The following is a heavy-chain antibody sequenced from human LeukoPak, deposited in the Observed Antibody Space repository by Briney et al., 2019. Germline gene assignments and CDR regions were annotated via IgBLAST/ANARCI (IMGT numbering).Heavy chain of an antibody. Sequence: ASVKVSCKASGGTFSSYAISWVRQAPGQGLEWMGGIIPIFGTANYAQKFQGRVTITADESTSTAYMELSSLRSEDTAVYYCARGQIAVARITKAGAFDIWGQGTMVTVSS. J-gene: IGHJ3*02. D-gene: IGHD6-19*01. CDR3: ARGQIAVARITKAGAFDI. CDR1: GGTFSSYA. CDR2: IIPIFGTA. V-gene: IGHV1-69*13.